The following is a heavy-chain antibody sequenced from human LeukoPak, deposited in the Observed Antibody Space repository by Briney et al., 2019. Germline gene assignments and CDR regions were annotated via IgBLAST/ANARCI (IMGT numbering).Heavy chain of an antibody. D-gene: IGHD3-3*01. CDR2: IYWDGDE. CDR1: GFSLNTNGVG. J-gene: IGHJ5*02. Sequence: SGPTLVNPTQTLTLTCTFSGFSLNTNGVGVNWIRQPPGKALEWLALIYWDGDERYSPSLKSRLTITKDTSKNQVVLTMTNMDPVDTATYYCAHSPEPKPKGNYDFWSGYYFGLETQYNWFDPWGQGTLVTVSS. CDR3: AHSPEPKPKGNYDFWSGYYFGLETQYNWFDP. V-gene: IGHV2-5*02.